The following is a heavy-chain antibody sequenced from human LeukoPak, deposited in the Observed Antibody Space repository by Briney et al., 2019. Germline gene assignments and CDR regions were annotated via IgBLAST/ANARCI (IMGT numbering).Heavy chain of an antibody. Sequence: GGSLRLSCAASGFTFSSYEMNWVRQAPGKGLEWVSYISSSGSTIYYADSVEGRFTVSRDNAKNSLYLQMNSLRAEDTAVYYCARENFYDSSGYDAFDIWGQGTMVTVSS. D-gene: IGHD3-22*01. J-gene: IGHJ3*02. CDR2: ISSSGSTI. CDR3: ARENFYDSSGYDAFDI. V-gene: IGHV3-48*03. CDR1: GFTFSSYE.